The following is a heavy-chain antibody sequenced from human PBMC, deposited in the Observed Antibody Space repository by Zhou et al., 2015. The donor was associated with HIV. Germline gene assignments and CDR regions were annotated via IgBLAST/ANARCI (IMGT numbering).Heavy chain of an antibody. CDR3: AREGRDAYNYFDF. V-gene: IGHV1-2*04. J-gene: IGHJ4*02. Sequence: QVHLVQSGVEVKKPGASVKVSCKASGYTFTTHFLHWVRQAPGQGLEWIGWINPHTGDTTYAQKFQDWVTMTSDTSISAAYMELKRLTSDDTAVYYCAREGRDAYNYFDFWGQGTLVTVSS. CDR1: GYTFTTHF. CDR2: INPHTGDT. D-gene: IGHD5-24*01.